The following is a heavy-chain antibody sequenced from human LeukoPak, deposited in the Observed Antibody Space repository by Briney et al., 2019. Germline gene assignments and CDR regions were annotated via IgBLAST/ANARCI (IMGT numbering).Heavy chain of an antibody. D-gene: IGHD4-17*01. CDR3: ARGVSDYGDRLGAFDI. V-gene: IGHV3-48*01. CDR1: GFTLSTSW. CDR2: ISSSGSTT. Sequence: PGGSLRLSCAASGFTLSTSWMHWVRQAPGKGLEWVSYISSSGSTTYYADSVKGRFTISRDNSKNTLYLQMNSLRAEDTAVYYCARGVSDYGDRLGAFDIWGQGTMVTVSS. J-gene: IGHJ3*02.